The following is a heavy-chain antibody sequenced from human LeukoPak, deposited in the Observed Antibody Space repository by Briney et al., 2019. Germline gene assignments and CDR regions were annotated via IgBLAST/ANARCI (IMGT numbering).Heavy chain of an antibody. D-gene: IGHD3-22*01. CDR2: ISYDGGDK. Sequence: GGSLRLSCVASGFTFSRYTMHWVRQAPGKGLDWVAVISYDGGDKYYADSVKGRFTISRDDSRNTLYLQMDSPRAEDTAVYYCARKDYPASSGFVIGYWGQGTLVTVSA. J-gene: IGHJ4*02. CDR1: GFTFSRYT. V-gene: IGHV3-30*04. CDR3: ARKDYPASSGFVIGY.